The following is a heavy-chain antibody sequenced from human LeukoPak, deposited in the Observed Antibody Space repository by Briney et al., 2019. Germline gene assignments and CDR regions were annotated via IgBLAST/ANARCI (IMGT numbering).Heavy chain of an antibody. CDR3: AAVDYGDY. J-gene: IGHJ4*02. Sequence: GASVKVSCKASGYTFTSYAMHWVRQAPGQRLEWMGWINGGNDNTKYSGKFQGRVTFTKDTSASTAYMELSSLRSEDTAVYYCAAVDYGDYWGQGTLVTVSS. CDR1: GYTFTSYA. D-gene: IGHD3-16*01. CDR2: INGGNDNT. V-gene: IGHV1-3*01.